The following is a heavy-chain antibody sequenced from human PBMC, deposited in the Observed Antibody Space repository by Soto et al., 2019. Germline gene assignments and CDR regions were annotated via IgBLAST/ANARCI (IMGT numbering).Heavy chain of an antibody. D-gene: IGHD5-18*01. CDR3: ASVDTVTYAFHI. CDR1: GGSVSSGSYY. Sequence: QVQLQESGPGLVKPSETLSLTCTVSGGSVSSGSYYWSWIRQPPGKGLEWIGYIFYSGSTNYNPSLKSRVTISVNTSKNQFSLKLRSVTAADTAVYYCASVDTVTYAFHIWGQGTLVSVSS. V-gene: IGHV4-61*01. J-gene: IGHJ3*02. CDR2: IFYSGST.